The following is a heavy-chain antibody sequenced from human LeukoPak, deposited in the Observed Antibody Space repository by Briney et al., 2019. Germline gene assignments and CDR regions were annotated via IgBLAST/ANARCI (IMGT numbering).Heavy chain of an antibody. J-gene: IGHJ4*02. Sequence: GASVKVSCKASGYTFTSYDINWVRQATGQGLEWMGWMNPNSGNTGYAQKFQGRVTITRNTSISTAYMELSSLRSEDTAVYYCAIAAYDFWSGYGPYFDYWGQGTLVTVSS. V-gene: IGHV1-8*03. CDR3: AIAAYDFWSGYGPYFDY. CDR1: GYTFTSYD. D-gene: IGHD3-3*01. CDR2: MNPNSGNT.